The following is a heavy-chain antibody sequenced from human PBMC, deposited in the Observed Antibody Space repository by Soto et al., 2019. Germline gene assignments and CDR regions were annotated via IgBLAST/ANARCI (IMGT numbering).Heavy chain of an antibody. Sequence: SVKVSCKASGGTFSSYAISWVRQAPGQGLEWMGGIIPIFGTANYAQKFQGRVTITADESTSTAYMELSSLRSEDTAVYYCAEYYYDSSGYYYPAWFDPWGQGTLVTVPQ. V-gene: IGHV1-69*13. CDR1: GGTFSSYA. J-gene: IGHJ5*02. D-gene: IGHD3-22*01. CDR2: IIPIFGTA. CDR3: AEYYYDSSGYYYPAWFDP.